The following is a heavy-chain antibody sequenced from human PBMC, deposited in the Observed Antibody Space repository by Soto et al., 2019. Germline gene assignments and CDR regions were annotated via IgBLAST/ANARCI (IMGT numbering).Heavy chain of an antibody. CDR1: GGTFSSYA. V-gene: IGHV1-69*13. D-gene: IGHD3-3*01. CDR3: ARALSSSPIFGVVIRNWFDP. Sequence: ASVKVSCKASGGTFSSYAISWVRQAPGQGLEWMGGIIPIFGTANYAQKFQGRVTITADESTSTAYMELSSLRSEDTAVYYCARALSSSPIFGVVIRNWFDPWGQGTPVTVSS. J-gene: IGHJ5*02. CDR2: IIPIFGTA.